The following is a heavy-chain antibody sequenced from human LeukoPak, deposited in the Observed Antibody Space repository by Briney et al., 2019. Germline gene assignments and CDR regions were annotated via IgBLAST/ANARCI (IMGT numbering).Heavy chain of an antibody. CDR2: LGSDGGSI. V-gene: IGHV3-9*01. CDR1: GFTFHDHS. Sequence: PGGALTLSCAASGFTFHDHSMQWVRQPPGKGLEWVSGLGSDGGSIGYADSEQGRFTICRDNAKKSLYLQMNSLVVEDTALFYCARADAFDLWGQGTMVTVSS. CDR3: ARADAFDL. J-gene: IGHJ3*01.